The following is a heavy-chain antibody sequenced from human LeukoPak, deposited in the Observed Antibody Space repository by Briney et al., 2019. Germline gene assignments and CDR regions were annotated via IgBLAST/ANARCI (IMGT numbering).Heavy chain of an antibody. V-gene: IGHV4-59*11. CDR2: IYYSGST. CDR3: ARARGVVEFDY. D-gene: IGHD3-3*01. Sequence: SETLSLTCTVSGGSISSHYWSWIRQPPGKGLERIGYIYYSGSTNYNPSLKSRVTISVDTSKNQFSLKLSSVTAADTAVYYCARARGVVEFDYWGQGTLVTVSS. CDR1: GGSISSHY. J-gene: IGHJ4*02.